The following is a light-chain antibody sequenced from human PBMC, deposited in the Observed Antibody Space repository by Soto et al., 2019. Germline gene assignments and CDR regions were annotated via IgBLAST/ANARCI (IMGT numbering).Light chain of an antibody. CDR2: GNS. Sequence: QAVVTQPPSVSGAPGQRVTISCTGSSSNIGAGYDVHWYQRLPGTAPKLLIYGNSNRPSGVPDRFSGSKSGTSASLAITGLQAEDEADYYCQSYDSSLSGVFGGGTKVTVL. J-gene: IGLJ2*01. CDR3: QSYDSSLSGV. CDR1: SSNIGAGYD. V-gene: IGLV1-40*01.